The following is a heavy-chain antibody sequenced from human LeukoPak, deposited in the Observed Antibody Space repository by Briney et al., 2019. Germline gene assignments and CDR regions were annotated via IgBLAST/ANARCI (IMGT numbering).Heavy chain of an antibody. CDR3: ARILADYGGDE. V-gene: IGHV4-34*01. CDR1: GGSFSGYY. D-gene: IGHD4-23*01. Sequence: SETLSLTCAAYGGSFSGYYWSWIRQPPGKGLEWIGEINHSGSTNYNPSLKSRVTISVDTSKNQFSLKLSSVTAADTAVYYCARILADYGGDEWGQGTLVTVSS. CDR2: INHSGST. J-gene: IGHJ4*02.